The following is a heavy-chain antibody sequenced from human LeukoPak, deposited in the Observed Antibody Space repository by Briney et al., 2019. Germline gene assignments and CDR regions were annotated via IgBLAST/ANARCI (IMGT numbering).Heavy chain of an antibody. D-gene: IGHD3-10*01. CDR1: GGSFSGYY. CDR3: ASTGRSLPGY. V-gene: IGHV3-21*01. J-gene: IGHJ4*02. CDR2: ISSSSSYI. Sequence: ETLSLTCAVYGGSFSGYYWSWIRQPPGKGLEWVSSISSSSSYIYYADSVKGRFTISRDNAENSLYLQMNSLRAEDTAVYYCASTGRSLPGYWGQGTLVTVSS.